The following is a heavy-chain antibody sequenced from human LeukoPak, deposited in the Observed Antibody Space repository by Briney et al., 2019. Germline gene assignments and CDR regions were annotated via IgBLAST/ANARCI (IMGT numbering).Heavy chain of an antibody. V-gene: IGHV4-39*01. D-gene: IGHD3-10*01. J-gene: IGHJ4*02. Sequence: SETLSLTCTVSGGSISSSSYYWGWIRQPPGKGLEWIGSIYYSGSTYYNPSLKSRVTISVDTSKNQFSLKLSSVTAADTAVYYCAVGVMVRGVIFGYWGQGTLVTASS. CDR2: IYYSGST. CDR3: AVGVMVRGVIFGY. CDR1: GGSISSSSYY.